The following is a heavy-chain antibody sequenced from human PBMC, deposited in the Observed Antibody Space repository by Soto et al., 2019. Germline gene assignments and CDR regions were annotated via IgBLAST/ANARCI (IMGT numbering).Heavy chain of an antibody. CDR3: ARTRVYDSYNYYGMAV. D-gene: IGHD3-3*01. CDR2: TYYRSKWYN. Sequence: SQTLSLTCAISGDSVSSNSAAWNWIRQSPSRGLEWLGRTYYRSKWYNDYAGSVKSRITINPDTSKNQFSLQLNSVTPEDTAVYYCARTRVYDSYNYYGMAVWGQGTTVTVS. V-gene: IGHV6-1*01. J-gene: IGHJ6*02. CDR1: GDSVSSNSAA.